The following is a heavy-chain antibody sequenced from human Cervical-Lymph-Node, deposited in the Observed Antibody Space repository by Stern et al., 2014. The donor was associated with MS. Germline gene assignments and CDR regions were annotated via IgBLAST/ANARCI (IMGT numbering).Heavy chain of an antibody. J-gene: IGHJ6*02. CDR2: IISIFGA. CDR1: GGTFSSYA. CDR3: ARGKDYNYEMDV. V-gene: IGHV1-69*01. Sequence: QVQLVQSGAEVKKPGSSVKVSCKASGGTFSSYAISWVRQAPGQGLEWMGGIISIFGANYAQKFQSRITITADEPTSTAYMELSSLRSEDTAVYFCARGKDYNYEMDVWGQGTTVTVSS. D-gene: IGHD4/OR15-4a*01.